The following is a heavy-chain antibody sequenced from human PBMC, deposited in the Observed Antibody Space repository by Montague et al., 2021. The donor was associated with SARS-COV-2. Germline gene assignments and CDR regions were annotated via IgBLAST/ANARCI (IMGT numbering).Heavy chain of an antibody. D-gene: IGHD6-13*01. CDR1: GGSFNNYY. CDR3: ARESLEAVDY. J-gene: IGHJ4*02. Sequence: SETLSLTCSVSGGSFNNYYWSWIRQPAGKGLEWIGRIYPTGSTNYNPSLISGSTNYNPSLKCRVSMSLDTSNNQFSLTVTSVTAAGRAVYYCARESLEAVDYWGQGTLVTVSA. V-gene: IGHV4-4*07. CDR2: IYPTGSTNYNPSLISGST.